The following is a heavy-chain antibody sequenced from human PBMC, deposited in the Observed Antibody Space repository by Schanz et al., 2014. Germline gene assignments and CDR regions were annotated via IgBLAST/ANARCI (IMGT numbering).Heavy chain of an antibody. Sequence: VQLEQSGAEVKKPGSSVKVSCKASRSTFSSYTISWVRQAPGQGPEWMGRIIPILGIGNDAQKFRGRVTMTRNTSMSTAYIELHILTSEDTAVYYCARGRTFDYWGQGTLVTVSS. CDR2: IIPILGIG. J-gene: IGHJ4*02. V-gene: IGHV1-69*02. CDR1: RSTFSSYT. CDR3: ARGRTFDY.